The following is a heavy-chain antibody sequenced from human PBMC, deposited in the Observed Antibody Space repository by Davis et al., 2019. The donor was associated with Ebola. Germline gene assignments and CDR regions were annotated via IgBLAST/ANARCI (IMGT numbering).Heavy chain of an antibody. CDR2: ISYDGSNK. D-gene: IGHD2-15*01. J-gene: IGHJ4*02. Sequence: GESLKISCAASGFTFSSYGMHWVRQAPGKGLEWVAVISYDGSNKYYADSVKGRFTISRDNSKNTLYLQMNSLRDEDTAVYYCARWGYCSGGSCYYFDYWGQGTLVTVSS. CDR1: GFTFSSYG. V-gene: IGHV3-30*03. CDR3: ARWGYCSGGSCYYFDY.